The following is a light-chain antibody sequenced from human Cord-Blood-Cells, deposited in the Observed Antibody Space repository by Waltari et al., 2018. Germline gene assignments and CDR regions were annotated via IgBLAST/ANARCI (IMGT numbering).Light chain of an antibody. V-gene: IGKV1-33*01. CDR1: QDISNY. Sequence: DIQMTQSPSSLSASVGARVTITCQASQDISNYLNWYQQKPGKAPKLLIYDASNLETGFPSRFSGSGSGTDFTFTISSLQPEDIATYYCQQYDNLLIFTFGPGTKVDIK. CDR3: QQYDNLLIFT. CDR2: DAS. J-gene: IGKJ3*01.